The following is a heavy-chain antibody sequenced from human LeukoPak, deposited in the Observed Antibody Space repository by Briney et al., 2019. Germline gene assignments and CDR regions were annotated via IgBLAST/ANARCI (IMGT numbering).Heavy chain of an antibody. CDR2: ISGSGGST. Sequence: GGSLRLSCAASGFTFSSYVMSWVRQAPGKGLQWVSSISGSGGSTFYADSVRGRFSISRDNAKNSLYLQMNSLRAEDTAVYYCARPAPATEDYYYYMDVWGKGTTVTISS. J-gene: IGHJ6*03. CDR3: ARPAPATEDYYYYMDV. CDR1: GFTFSSYV. D-gene: IGHD2-2*01. V-gene: IGHV3-23*01.